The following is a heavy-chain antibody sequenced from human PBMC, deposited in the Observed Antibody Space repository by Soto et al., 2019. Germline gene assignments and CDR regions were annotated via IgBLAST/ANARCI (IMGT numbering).Heavy chain of an antibody. V-gene: IGHV4-34*01. J-gene: IGHJ6*02. Sequence: PSETLSLTCAVYGGSFSGYYWSWIRQPPGKGLEWIGEINHSGSTNYNPSLKSRVTISVDTSKNQFSLKLSSVTAADTAVYYCARDWSIFGLYGMDVWGQGTTVTDSS. CDR3: ARDWSIFGLYGMDV. CDR1: GGSFSGYY. D-gene: IGHD3-3*01. CDR2: INHSGST.